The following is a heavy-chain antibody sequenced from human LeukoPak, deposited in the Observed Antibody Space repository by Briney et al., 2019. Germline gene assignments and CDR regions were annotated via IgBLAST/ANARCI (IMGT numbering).Heavy chain of an antibody. CDR3: ARGLGILTGYQAQYYYYGMDV. CDR1: GFTFSSYD. CDR2: IGTAGDT. Sequence: PGGSLRLSCAASGFTFSSYDMHWVRQATGKGLEWVSAIGTAGDTNYPGAVKDRFTITTENAKNSLYLQMNSLRAGDTAVYYCARGLGILTGYQAQYYYYGMDVWGQGTTVTVSS. J-gene: IGHJ6*02. D-gene: IGHD3-9*01. V-gene: IGHV3-13*01.